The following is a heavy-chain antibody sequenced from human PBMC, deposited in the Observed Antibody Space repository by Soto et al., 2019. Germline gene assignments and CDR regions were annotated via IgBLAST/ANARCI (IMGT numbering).Heavy chain of an antibody. J-gene: IGHJ4*02. CDR3: ARGKLRYFDWLFNALDY. CDR1: GYIFTSYG. D-gene: IGHD3-9*01. Sequence: ASVKVSCKASGYIFTSYGLSWVRQAPGQGLEWMGWISADNGNTNYSQKLQGRVTFTRDTSASTAYMELSSLRSEDTAVYYCARGKLRYFDWLFNALDYWGQGTLVTVSS. V-gene: IGHV1-18*01. CDR2: ISADNGNT.